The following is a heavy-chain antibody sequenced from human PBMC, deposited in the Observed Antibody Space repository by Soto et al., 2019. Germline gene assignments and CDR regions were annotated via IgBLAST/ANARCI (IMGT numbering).Heavy chain of an antibody. CDR3: AIYPTYYDSSGLIDY. J-gene: IGHJ4*02. V-gene: IGHV1-46*01. CDR1: GYTFTSYY. D-gene: IGHD3-22*01. CDR2: INPSGGST. Sequence: GASVKVSCKASGYTFTSYYMHWVRQAPGQGLEWMGIINPSGGSTSYAQKFQGRVTMTRDTSTSTVYMELSSLRSEDTAVYYCAIYPTYYDSSGLIDYWGQGSLVTVAS.